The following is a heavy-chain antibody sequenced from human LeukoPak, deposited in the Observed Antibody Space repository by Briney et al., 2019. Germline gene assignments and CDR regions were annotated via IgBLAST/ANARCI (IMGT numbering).Heavy chain of an antibody. J-gene: IGHJ4*02. V-gene: IGHV4-59*12. CDR2: IYYSGST. Sequence: PSETLSLTCTVSGGSISSYYWSWIRQPPGKGLEWIGYIYYSGSTNYNPSLKSRVTISVDTSKNQFSLTLSSVTAADTAVYYCARDVSGGFGELYWGQGTLVTVSS. CDR3: ARDVSGGFGELY. D-gene: IGHD3-10*01. CDR1: GGSISSYY.